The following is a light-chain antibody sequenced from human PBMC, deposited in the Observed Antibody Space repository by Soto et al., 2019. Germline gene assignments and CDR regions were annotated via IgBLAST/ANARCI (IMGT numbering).Light chain of an antibody. V-gene: IGKV1-9*01. CDR1: QGISSY. J-gene: IGKJ1*01. CDR2: AAS. Sequence: LTQSPATLSLSPGERGTLSCGASQGISSYLAWYQQKPGKAPKLLIYAASTLQSGVPSRFSGSGSGTEFTLTISSLQPDDFATYYCQQYNSYSRTFGQGTKVDIK. CDR3: QQYNSYSRT.